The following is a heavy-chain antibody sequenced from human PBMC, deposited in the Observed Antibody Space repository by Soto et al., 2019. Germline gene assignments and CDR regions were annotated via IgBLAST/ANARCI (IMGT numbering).Heavy chain of an antibody. D-gene: IGHD2-15*01. CDR2: INPRGGST. Sequence: QVQLVQSGAEVKKPGASVKVSCKASGYTLNTYYMHWVRQAPGQGPEWMGIINPRGGSTTYAQNFKDRVTKSSDTSSSTVYMELSSLRSEDTAVYYCARGGGFSPYYYNLDVWGQGTTVTVSS. CDR3: ARGGGFSPYYYNLDV. CDR1: GYTLNTYY. J-gene: IGHJ6*02. V-gene: IGHV1-46*02.